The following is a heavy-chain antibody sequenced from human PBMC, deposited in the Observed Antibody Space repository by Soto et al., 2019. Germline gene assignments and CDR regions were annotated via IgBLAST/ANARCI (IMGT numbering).Heavy chain of an antibody. D-gene: IGHD3-10*01. CDR1: GYTFTSYG. Sequence: QVQLVRSGAEVKKPGASVKVSCKASGYTFTSYGISWVRQAPGQGLEWMGWISAYNGNTNYAQKLQGRVTMTTDTSTSTAYMELRSLRSDDTAVYYCARRIRITRLGSGIINWFDPWGQGTLVTVSS. V-gene: IGHV1-18*01. J-gene: IGHJ5*02. CDR2: ISAYNGNT. CDR3: ARRIRITRLGSGIINWFDP.